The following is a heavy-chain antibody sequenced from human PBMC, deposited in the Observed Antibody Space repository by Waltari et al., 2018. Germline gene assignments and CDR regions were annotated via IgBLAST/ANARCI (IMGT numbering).Heavy chain of an antibody. Sequence: QVQLQQWGAGLLKPSETLSLTCAVYGGSFSGYYWSWIRQPPGKGLEWIGDINHSGSTNYNPSLKSRVTISVDTSKNQCSLKLSSVTAADTAVYYCARRRAWFARAVSDFDIWGQGTMVTVSS. D-gene: IGHD3-10*01. V-gene: IGHV4-34*01. CDR3: ARRRAWFARAVSDFDI. CDR2: INHSGST. CDR1: GGSFSGYY. J-gene: IGHJ3*02.